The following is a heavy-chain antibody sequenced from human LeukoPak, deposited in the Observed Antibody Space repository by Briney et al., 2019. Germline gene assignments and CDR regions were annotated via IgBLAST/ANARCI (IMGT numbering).Heavy chain of an antibody. J-gene: IGHJ4*02. Sequence: AGGSLTLSCAASGFTFSSYEMMCVRQAPGEGLEGVSYISSSGSTIYYAVSVKGRFTISRDNDKNSLYLQKNSLRAEDTAVYYCALQSVYCSSTSCYGTFDSWGQGTLVTVSS. D-gene: IGHD2-2*01. CDR1: GFTFSSYE. CDR3: ALQSVYCSSTSCYGTFDS. V-gene: IGHV3-48*03. CDR2: ISSSGSTI.